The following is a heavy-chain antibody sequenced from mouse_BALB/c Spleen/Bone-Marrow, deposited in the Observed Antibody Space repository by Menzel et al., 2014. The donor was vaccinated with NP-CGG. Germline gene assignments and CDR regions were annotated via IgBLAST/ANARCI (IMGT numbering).Heavy chain of an antibody. J-gene: IGHJ4*01. D-gene: IGHD2-12*01. CDR1: GYTFTSYV. CDR3: ARWRYPYAMDY. CDR2: INPYNDGT. Sequence: EVQLVESGPELVKPGASVKMSCKASGYTFTSYVMHWVKQKPGQGLEWIGYINPYNDGTKYNEKFKGKATLTSDKSSSTAYKELSSLTSEDSAVYYCARWRYPYAMDYWGQGTSVTVSS. V-gene: IGHV1-14*01.